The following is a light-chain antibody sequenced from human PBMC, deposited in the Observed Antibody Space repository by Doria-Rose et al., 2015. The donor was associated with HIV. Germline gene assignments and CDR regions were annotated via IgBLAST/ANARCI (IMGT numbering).Light chain of an antibody. CDR2: DGS. CDR3: HQYGTSWT. CDR1: QSFSSTY. Sequence: EIVMTQSPGTLSLSPGEGATLSCRASQSFSSTYLAWYQQKPGQAPSLLIYDGSTRATGIPDRFSASGSGIDFTLTINRLEPEDFALYYCHQYGTSWTFGQGTKVEI. J-gene: IGKJ1*01. V-gene: IGKV3-20*01.